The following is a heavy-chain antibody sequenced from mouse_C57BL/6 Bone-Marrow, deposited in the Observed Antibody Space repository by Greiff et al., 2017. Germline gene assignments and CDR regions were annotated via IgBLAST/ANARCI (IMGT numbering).Heavy chain of an antibody. CDR1: GYAFTHYL. Sequence: QVQLQQSGAELVRPGTSVKVSCKASGYAFTHYLIEWVKQRPGQGLEWIGVINPGSGGTNYNEKFKGKATLTADKSSSTAYMQLSSLTSEDSAVYFCARSGYYYGSSPVYFDYWGQGTTLTVSS. D-gene: IGHD1-1*01. CDR2: INPGSGGT. CDR3: ARSGYYYGSSPVYFDY. J-gene: IGHJ2*01. V-gene: IGHV1-54*01.